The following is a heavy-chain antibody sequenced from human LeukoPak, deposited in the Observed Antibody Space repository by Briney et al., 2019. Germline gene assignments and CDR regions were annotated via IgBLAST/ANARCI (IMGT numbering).Heavy chain of an antibody. CDR1: GFTFSSYG. V-gene: IGHV3-30*02. CDR2: IGYDGSNK. Sequence: GGSLRLSCAASGFTFSSYGMHWVRQAPGKGLEWVTFIGYDGSNKYYADSVKGRFTISRDNSKNTLYLQMNSLRAEDTAVYYCAEEPDYWGQGTLVTASS. J-gene: IGHJ4*02. CDR3: AEEPDY.